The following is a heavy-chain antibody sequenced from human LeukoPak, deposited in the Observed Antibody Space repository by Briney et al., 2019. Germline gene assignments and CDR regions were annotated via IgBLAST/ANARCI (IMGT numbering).Heavy chain of an antibody. CDR1: GFTFCSYA. Sequence: GGSLRLSCAASGFTFCSYAMHGVRQAPGKGLEWVAVISYDGSNKYYADSVKGRFTISRDNSKNTLYLQMNSLRAEDTAVYYCARIAVFPPGYWGQGTLVTVSS. CDR3: ARIAVFPPGY. V-gene: IGHV3-30*04. J-gene: IGHJ4*02. D-gene: IGHD1-14*01. CDR2: ISYDGSNK.